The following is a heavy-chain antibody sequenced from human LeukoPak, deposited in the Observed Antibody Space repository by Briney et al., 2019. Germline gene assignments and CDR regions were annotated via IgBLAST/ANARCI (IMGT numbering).Heavy chain of an antibody. CDR3: AKGYDSSGFYLDY. V-gene: IGHV3-30*02. Sequence: GGSLRLSCAASGFTFSNYAMHWGRQAPGTGLEWVAYMLFDGSTKHYTNSVTGRLTISRDNSKHTLYVQMNSLRAEDTAVYYCAKGYDSSGFYLDYWGQGTLVTVSS. J-gene: IGHJ4*02. D-gene: IGHD3-22*01. CDR1: GFTFSNYA. CDR2: MLFDGSTK.